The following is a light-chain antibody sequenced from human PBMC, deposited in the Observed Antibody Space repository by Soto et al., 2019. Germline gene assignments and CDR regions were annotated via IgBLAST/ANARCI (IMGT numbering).Light chain of an antibody. Sequence: DIQMTQSPSSVSASVGDRVTITCRASQVVNTWLAWYQKKPGKAPELLVYEASSLHSGVPSRFSGSGSGTDFTLTISSLQPEDFATYYCQQANSFPLTFGGGTTVEVQ. V-gene: IGKV1-12*01. CDR3: QQANSFPLT. CDR1: QVVNTW. J-gene: IGKJ4*01. CDR2: EAS.